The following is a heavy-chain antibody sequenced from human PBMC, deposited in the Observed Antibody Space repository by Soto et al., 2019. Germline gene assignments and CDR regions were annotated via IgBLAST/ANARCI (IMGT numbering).Heavy chain of an antibody. CDR2: IYYSGST. D-gene: IGHD2-2*01. CDR3: ARESKYHLSRGWFDP. J-gene: IGHJ5*02. Sequence: QVQLQESGPGLVKPSQTLSLTCNVSGGSISSGGYYWSWIRQHPGKGLEWLGYIYYSGSTYYNPSLQSRVTISVDTSKNQFSLTLTSVTAADTAVYYCARESKYHLSRGWFDPWGQGTLVTVSS. V-gene: IGHV4-31*03. CDR1: GGSISSGGYY.